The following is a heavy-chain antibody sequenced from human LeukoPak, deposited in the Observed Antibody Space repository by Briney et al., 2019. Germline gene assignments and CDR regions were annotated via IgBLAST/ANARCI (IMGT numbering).Heavy chain of an antibody. J-gene: IGHJ4*02. D-gene: IGHD3-22*01. CDR2: ICGRGGST. CDR3: AKVYYYDSSGYYYFDY. CDR1: GFTFSSYA. Sequence: GGSLRLSCAASGFTFSSYAMSWVPEGPGERLEWVSAICGRGGSTYYADSVKGRFTISRDNSKNTLYLQMNSLRAEDTAVYYCAKVYYYDSSGYYYFDYWGQGTLVTVSA. V-gene: IGHV3-23*01.